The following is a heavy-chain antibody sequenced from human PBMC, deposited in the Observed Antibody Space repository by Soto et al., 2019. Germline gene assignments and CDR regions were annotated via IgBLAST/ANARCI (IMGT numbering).Heavy chain of an antibody. CDR2: IYYSGST. D-gene: IGHD3-9*01. J-gene: IGHJ5*02. CDR3: ARLLERYFDWSGFDP. CDR1: GGSISSAGYY. Sequence: PSETLSLTCTVSGGSISSAGYYWSWIRQHPGKGLEWIGYIYYSGSTYYNPSLKSRVTISVDTSKNQFSLKLSSVTAADTAVYYCARLLERYFDWSGFDPWGQGNLVTVSS. V-gene: IGHV4-31*03.